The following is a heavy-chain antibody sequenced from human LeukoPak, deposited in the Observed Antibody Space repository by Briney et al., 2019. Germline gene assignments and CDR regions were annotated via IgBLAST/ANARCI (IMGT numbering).Heavy chain of an antibody. D-gene: IGHD3-3*01. Sequence: SSETLSLTCTVSGGSISSSSYYWGWIRQPPGKGLEWIGSIYYSGSTYYNPSLKSRVTISVDTSKNQFSLKLSSVTAADTAVYYCARGGYDFWSGTPHPLDYWGQGTLVTVSS. CDR3: ARGGYDFWSGTPHPLDY. CDR2: IYYSGST. J-gene: IGHJ4*02. V-gene: IGHV4-39*07. CDR1: GGSISSSSYY.